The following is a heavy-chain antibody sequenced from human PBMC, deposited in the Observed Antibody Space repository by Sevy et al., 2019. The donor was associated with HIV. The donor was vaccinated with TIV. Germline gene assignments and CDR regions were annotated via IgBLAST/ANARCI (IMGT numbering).Heavy chain of an antibody. CDR2: TRNKADSYTT. D-gene: IGHD6-13*01. CDR3: ATDAGIAAAGRVFDY. CDR1: GFTFSDHY. Sequence: GGSLRLSCAASGFTFSDHYMEWVRQAPGKGLEWVGRTRNKADSYTTEYAASVKGRFTISRDESKNSLYLQMNSLKTEDTAVYYCATDAGIAAAGRVFDYWGQGSMVTVSS. V-gene: IGHV3-72*01. J-gene: IGHJ4*02.